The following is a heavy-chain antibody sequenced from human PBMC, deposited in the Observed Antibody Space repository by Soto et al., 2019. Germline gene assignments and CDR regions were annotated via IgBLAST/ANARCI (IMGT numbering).Heavy chain of an antibody. CDR2: IIPIFGTA. Sequence: ASVKVSCKASGGTFSSYAIGWVRQAPGQGREWMGGIIPIFGTANYAQKFQGRDTITADESTSTAYMELSSLRSEDTAVYYCAREVVGSSSSPINFDYWGQGTLVTVS. D-gene: IGHD6-6*01. V-gene: IGHV1-69*13. CDR1: GGTFSSYA. J-gene: IGHJ4*02. CDR3: AREVVGSSSSPINFDY.